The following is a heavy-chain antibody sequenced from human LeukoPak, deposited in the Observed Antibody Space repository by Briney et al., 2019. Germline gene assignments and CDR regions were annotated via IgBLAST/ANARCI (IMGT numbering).Heavy chain of an antibody. CDR3: AIGIVVVPAAMVYAFDI. J-gene: IGHJ3*02. D-gene: IGHD2-2*01. CDR1: GGSISSSSYY. Sequence: SETLSLTCTVSGGSISSSSYYWGWIRQPPGKGLEWIGSIYYSGSTCYNPSLKSRVTISVDTSKNQFSLKLSSVTAADTAVYYCAIGIVVVPAAMVYAFDIWGQGTMVTVSS. CDR2: IYYSGST. V-gene: IGHV4-39*07.